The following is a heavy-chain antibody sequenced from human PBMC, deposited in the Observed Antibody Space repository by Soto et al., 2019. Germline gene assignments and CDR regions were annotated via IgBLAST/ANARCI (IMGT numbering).Heavy chain of an antibody. V-gene: IGHV3-48*01. J-gene: IGHJ3*01. CDR2: IGIGSSTK. D-gene: IGHD3-22*01. CDR3: ARDQLYYNDISGRPLNAFDV. CDR1: GFTLRNHG. Sequence: GGSRRPSCAPSGFTLRNHGMNSVRQAPGEGLEWVSYIGIGSSTKYYADSVKGRFTISRDNAKNSLYLQMNSLRAEDTAVYYCARDQLYYNDISGRPLNAFDVWGQGTMVTVSS.